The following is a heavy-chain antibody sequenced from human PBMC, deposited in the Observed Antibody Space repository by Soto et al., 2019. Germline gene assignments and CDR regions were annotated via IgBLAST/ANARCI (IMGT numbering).Heavy chain of an antibody. J-gene: IGHJ3*02. V-gene: IGHV1-58*02. CDR2: IVVGSGNT. CDR1: GFTFTSFA. Sequence: ASVKVSCKASGFTFTSFAMQWVRQARGQRLEWIGWIVVGSGNTNYAQKFQERVTITTDISTSTAYMELRSLRSDDTAVYYCARDGAQSSSWYPGLYAFDIWGQGTMVTVS. CDR3: ARDGAQSSSWYPGLYAFDI. D-gene: IGHD6-13*01.